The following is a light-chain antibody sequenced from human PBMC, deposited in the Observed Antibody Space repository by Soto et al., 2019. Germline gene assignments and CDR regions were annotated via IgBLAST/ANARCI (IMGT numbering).Light chain of an antibody. V-gene: IGLV2-14*01. CDR2: EVS. CDR1: SSDVGGYNY. CDR3: NSRTSSGSAV. Sequence: QSVLTQPASVSGSPGQSITISCTGASSDVGGYNYVSWYQQHPGRAPKLMLYEVSKRPSGVSNRFSGSKSGNTASLTISGLQADDEAESYCNSRTSSGSAVFGGGTKRTVL. J-gene: IGLJ2*01.